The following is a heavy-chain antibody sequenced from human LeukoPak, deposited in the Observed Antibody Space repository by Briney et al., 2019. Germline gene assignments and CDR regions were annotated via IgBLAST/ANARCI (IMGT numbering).Heavy chain of an antibody. CDR2: INHSGST. V-gene: IGHV4-34*01. CDR3: ARGGKTTVTTRYNWFDP. J-gene: IGHJ5*02. Sequence: SETLSLTCAVYGGSFSGYYWSWIRQPPGKGLEWIGEINHSGSTNYNPSLKSRVTISVGTSKNQFSLKLSSVTAADTAVYYCARGGKTTVTTRYNWFDPWGQGTLVTVSS. D-gene: IGHD4-4*01. CDR1: GGSFSGYY.